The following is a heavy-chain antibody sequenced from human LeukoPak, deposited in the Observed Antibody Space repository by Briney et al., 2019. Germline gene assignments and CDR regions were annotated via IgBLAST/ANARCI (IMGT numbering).Heavy chain of an antibody. Sequence: GESLKISCKGSGYSFTSYWIGWVRQMPGKGLEWMGIIYPGDSDTRYSPSFQGQVTISADKSIGTAYLQWSSLKASDTAMYYCARHEASIAARNAFDIWGQGTMVTVSS. D-gene: IGHD6-6*01. CDR3: ARHEASIAARNAFDI. CDR2: IYPGDSDT. J-gene: IGHJ3*02. CDR1: GYSFTSYW. V-gene: IGHV5-51*01.